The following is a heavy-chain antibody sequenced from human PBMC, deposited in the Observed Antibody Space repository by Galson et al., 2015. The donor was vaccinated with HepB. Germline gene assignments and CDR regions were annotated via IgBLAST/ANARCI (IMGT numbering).Heavy chain of an antibody. V-gene: IGHV3-48*01. CDR3: ARARPGLHHDY. Sequence: SLRLSCAVSGFTFSSYSMSWVRQAPGTGLEWVSFIDTGSGTINYADSVKGRFTISRDNAKNSLYLQMNSLRAEDTAVYYCARARPGLHHDYWGQGTLVTVSS. D-gene: IGHD1-14*01. CDR1: GFTFSSYS. CDR2: IDTGSGTI. J-gene: IGHJ4*02.